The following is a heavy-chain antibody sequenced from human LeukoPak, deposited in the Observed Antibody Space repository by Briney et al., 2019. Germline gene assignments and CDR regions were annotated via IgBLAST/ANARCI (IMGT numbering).Heavy chain of an antibody. J-gene: IGHJ4*02. CDR3: AREAGYSSGWSDY. Sequence: GGSLRLSCAVSGFTFSSYAMSWVRQAPGKGLEWVSGINWNGGSTGYADSVKGRFTISRDNAKNSLYLQMNSLRAEDTALYYCAREAGYSSGWSDYWGQGTLVTVSS. CDR1: GFTFSSYA. V-gene: IGHV3-20*04. D-gene: IGHD6-19*01. CDR2: INWNGGST.